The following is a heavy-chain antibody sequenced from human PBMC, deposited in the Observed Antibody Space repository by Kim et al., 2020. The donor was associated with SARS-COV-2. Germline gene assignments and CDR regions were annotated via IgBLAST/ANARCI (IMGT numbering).Heavy chain of an antibody. V-gene: IGHV4-59*01. CDR3: ARDRNTMVRGVIPDYGMDV. D-gene: IGHD3-10*01. CDR2: IYYSGST. CDR1: GGSISSYY. Sequence: SETLSLTCTVSGGSISSYYWSWIRQPPGKGLEWIGYIYYSGSTNYNPSLKSRVTISVDTSKNQFSLKLSSVTAADTAVYYCARDRNTMVRGVIPDYGMDV. J-gene: IGHJ6*01.